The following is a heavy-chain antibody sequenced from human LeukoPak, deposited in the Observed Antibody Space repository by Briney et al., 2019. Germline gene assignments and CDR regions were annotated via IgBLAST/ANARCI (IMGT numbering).Heavy chain of an antibody. D-gene: IGHD2-2*01. CDR1: GFTFSHDW. V-gene: IGHV3-7*01. J-gene: IGHJ4*02. Sequence: GGSLRLSCAASGFTFSHDWMSWVRQAPGKGLEWVASIKQDGSGEHYVDSVKGRFTISRDNAKNSLYLQMNSLRAEDTAVYYCARGGGYCNSISCYFDYWGQGTLVTVSS. CDR2: IKQDGSGE. CDR3: ARGGGYCNSISCYFDY.